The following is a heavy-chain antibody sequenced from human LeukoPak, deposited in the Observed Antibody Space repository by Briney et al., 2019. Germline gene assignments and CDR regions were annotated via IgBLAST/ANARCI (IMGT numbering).Heavy chain of an antibody. CDR2: ISSSSSYI. D-gene: IGHD3-22*01. CDR3: ARFFTHYYDSSDVTTQGHFDY. J-gene: IGHJ4*02. V-gene: IGHV3-21*01. CDR1: GFTFSSYS. Sequence: GGSLRLSCAASGFTFSSYSMNWVRQAPGKGLEWVSSISSSSSYIYYADSVKGRSTISRDNAKNSLYLQMNSLRAEDTAVYYCARFFTHYYDSSDVTTQGHFDYWGQGTLVTVSS.